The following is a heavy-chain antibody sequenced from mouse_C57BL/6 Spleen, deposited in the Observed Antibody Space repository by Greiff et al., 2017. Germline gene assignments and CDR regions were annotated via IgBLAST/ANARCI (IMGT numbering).Heavy chain of an antibody. J-gene: IGHJ4*01. D-gene: IGHD2-3*01. V-gene: IGHV1-18*01. CDR3: ARGDGMYYYAMDY. CDR2: INPNNGGT. Sequence: EVQRVESGPELVKPGASVKIPCKASGYTFTDYNMDWVKQSHGKSLEWIGDINPNNGGTIYNQKFKGKATLTVDKSSSTAYMELRSLTSEDTAVYYCARGDGMYYYAMDYWGQGTSVTVSS. CDR1: GYTFTDYN.